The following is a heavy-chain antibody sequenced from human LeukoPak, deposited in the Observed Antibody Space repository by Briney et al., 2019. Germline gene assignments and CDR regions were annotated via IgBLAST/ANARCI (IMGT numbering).Heavy chain of an antibody. CDR3: ARGYCTNGVCYTWGTFDY. CDR1: GGSFSGYY. D-gene: IGHD2-8*01. V-gene: IGHV4-34*01. J-gene: IGHJ4*02. CDR2: INHSGST. Sequence: TLSLTCAVYGGSFSGYYWSWIRQPPGKGLEWIGEINHSGSTNYNPSLKSRVTISVDTSKNQFSLKLSSVTAADTAVYYCARGYCTNGVCYTWGTFDYWGQGTLVTVSS.